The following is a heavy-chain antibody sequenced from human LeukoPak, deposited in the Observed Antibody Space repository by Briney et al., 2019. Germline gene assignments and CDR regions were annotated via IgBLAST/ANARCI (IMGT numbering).Heavy chain of an antibody. V-gene: IGHV5-51*01. CDR1: GHDFMSYW. J-gene: IGHJ4*02. CDR2: IHPSDSET. Sequence: GESLKISCRSSGHDFMSYWIAWVRQLPGKGLEWMGIIHPSDSETQYGPSFQGQVTISADNSISTAYLQWGRLKASDTAMYYCARRGYSGYSPLDSWGQGTLVTVSS. CDR3: ARRGYSGYSPLDS. D-gene: IGHD5-12*01.